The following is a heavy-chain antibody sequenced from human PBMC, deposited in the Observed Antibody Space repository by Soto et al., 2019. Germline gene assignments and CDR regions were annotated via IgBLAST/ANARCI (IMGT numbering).Heavy chain of an antibody. J-gene: IGHJ4*02. CDR2: IYYSGST. Sequence: SETLSLTCTVSSDSISNYYCSWFRQPPGKGLEWIGSIYYSGSTYYNPSLKSRVTISVDTSKNQFSLKLSSVTAADTAVYYCARHYYYGSGSYRWGQGTLVTVSS. D-gene: IGHD3-10*01. V-gene: IGHV4-59*05. CDR1: SDSISNYY. CDR3: ARHYYYGSGSYR.